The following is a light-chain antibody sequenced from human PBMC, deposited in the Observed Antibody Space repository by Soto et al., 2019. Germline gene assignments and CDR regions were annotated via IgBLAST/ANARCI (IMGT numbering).Light chain of an antibody. V-gene: IGKV1-39*01. CDR3: QQSYSTLWT. CDR2: AAS. Sequence: DIQMTQSPSSLSASVGDRVTITCRASQSISSYLNWYQQRPRKAPKLLIYAASSLQSGVPSRFSGSGSGTDFTLTISSLQPEDFATYYCQQSYSTLWTFGQGTKV. J-gene: IGKJ1*01. CDR1: QSISSY.